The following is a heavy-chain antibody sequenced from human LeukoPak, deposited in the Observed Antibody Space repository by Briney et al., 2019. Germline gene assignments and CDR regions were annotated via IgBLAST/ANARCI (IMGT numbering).Heavy chain of an antibody. CDR1: GFTFSSYS. CDR3: ARGTAMVTGWFDP. J-gene: IGHJ5*02. Sequence: GGSLRLSCAASGFTFSSYSMNWVRQAPGKGLEWVSSISSSSSYIYYADSVMGRFTISRDNAKNSLYLQMNSLRAEDTAVYYCARGTAMVTGWFDPWGQGTLVTVSS. CDR2: ISSSSSYI. V-gene: IGHV3-21*01. D-gene: IGHD5-18*01.